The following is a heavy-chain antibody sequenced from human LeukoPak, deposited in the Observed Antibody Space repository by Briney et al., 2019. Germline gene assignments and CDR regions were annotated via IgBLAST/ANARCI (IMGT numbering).Heavy chain of an antibody. J-gene: IGHJ4*02. CDR2: IYYSGST. CDR3: ARVRSGYDLAFDY. D-gene: IGHD5-12*01. CDR1: GGSISSYY. Sequence: SETLSLTCTVSGGSISSYYWSWIRQPPGKGLEWIGYIYYSGSTNYNPSLKSRVTISVDTSKNQFSLKLSSVTAADTAVYYCARVRSGYDLAFDYWGQGTLVTVSS. V-gene: IGHV4-59*01.